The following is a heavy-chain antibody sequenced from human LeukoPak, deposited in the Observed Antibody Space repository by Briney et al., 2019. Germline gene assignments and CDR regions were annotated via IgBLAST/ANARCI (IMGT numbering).Heavy chain of an antibody. CDR1: GYTFTGYY. D-gene: IGHD2-15*01. Sequence: GASVKVSCKASGYTFTGYYMHWVRQAPGQGLEWMGWINPNSSGTNYAQNFQGRVTMTGVTSISTAYMELSMLRSDDTAVYYCARGWTARKYCGGGSCYPIDMNWFDPWGQGTLVTVSS. J-gene: IGHJ5*02. CDR3: ARGWTARKYCGGGSCYPIDMNWFDP. V-gene: IGHV1-2*02. CDR2: INPNSSGT.